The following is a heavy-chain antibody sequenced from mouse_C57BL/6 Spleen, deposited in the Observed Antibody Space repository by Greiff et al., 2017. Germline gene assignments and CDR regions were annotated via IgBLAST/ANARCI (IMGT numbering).Heavy chain of an antibody. D-gene: IGHD2-4*01. Sequence: EVQLQQSGPELVKPGASVKISCKASGYSFPDYNMNWVKQSNGKSLEWIGVINPNYGTTSYNQKFKGKATLTVDQSSRTAYMQLNSLTSADAAVYYCAGEGLRRALAYWGQGTLVTVSA. CDR1: GYSFPDYN. V-gene: IGHV1-39*01. CDR2: INPNYGTT. J-gene: IGHJ3*01. CDR3: AGEGLRRALAY.